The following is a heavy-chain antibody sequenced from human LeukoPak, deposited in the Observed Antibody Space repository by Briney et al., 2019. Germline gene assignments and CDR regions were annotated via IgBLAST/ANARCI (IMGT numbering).Heavy chain of an antibody. Sequence: SAKVSCKASGGTFSSYAISWVRQASGQGLEWMGGIIPIFGTANYAQKFQGRVAITADKSTSTAYMELSSLRSEDTAVYYCARDNSVEDTAWWFDPWGQGTLVTVSS. V-gene: IGHV1-69*06. CDR1: GGTFSSYA. J-gene: IGHJ5*02. CDR2: IIPIFGTA. D-gene: IGHD4-23*01. CDR3: ARDNSVEDTAWWFDP.